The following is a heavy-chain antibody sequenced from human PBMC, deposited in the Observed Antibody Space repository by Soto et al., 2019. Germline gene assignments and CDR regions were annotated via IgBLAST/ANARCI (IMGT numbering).Heavy chain of an antibody. Sequence: DSVKGRFTISRDNSKNTLYVQMNSMRAEDAAVYYCVTELGGFGYWGQGTLVNVFS. D-gene: IGHD3-16*01. V-gene: IGHV3-30*02. CDR3: VTELGGFGY. J-gene: IGHJ4*02.